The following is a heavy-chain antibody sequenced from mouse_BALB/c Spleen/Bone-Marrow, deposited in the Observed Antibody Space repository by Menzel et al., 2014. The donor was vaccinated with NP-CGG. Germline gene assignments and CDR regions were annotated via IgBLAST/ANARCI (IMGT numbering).Heavy chain of an antibody. Sequence: QAQLKESGAELVKPGASVKLSCKASGYTFTSYYMFWVKQRPGQGLEWIGGINPSNGANNFNEKFKSKATLTVDKSSSTAYMQLSSLTSEDSAVYYCSRGGNFDVMDYWGQGTSVTVSS. CDR3: SRGGNFDVMDY. CDR2: INPSNGAN. D-gene: IGHD2-1*01. J-gene: IGHJ4*01. V-gene: IGHV1S81*02. CDR1: GYTFTSYY.